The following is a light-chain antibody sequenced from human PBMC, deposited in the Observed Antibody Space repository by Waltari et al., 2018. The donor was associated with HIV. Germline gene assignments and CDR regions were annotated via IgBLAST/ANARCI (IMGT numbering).Light chain of an antibody. J-gene: IGLJ3*02. CDR1: SSDVGGYNY. CDR2: DVS. Sequence: QSALTQPASVSGSPGQSITISCTGTSSDVGGYNYVSWYQQHPGKAPKVMIYDVSNRPSGVSSRFSGSNAGNTASLTISVLQAEHEADYYCSSYTSSSAWVFGGGTKLTVL. CDR3: SSYTSSSAWV. V-gene: IGLV2-14*03.